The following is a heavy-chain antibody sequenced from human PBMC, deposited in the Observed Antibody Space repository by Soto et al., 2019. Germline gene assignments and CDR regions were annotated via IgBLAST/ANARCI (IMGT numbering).Heavy chain of an antibody. CDR2: INSDVSRT. V-gene: IGHV3-74*01. CDR1: GFTFSNYW. J-gene: IGHJ6*03. Sequence: EVQLVESGGDLVQPGGSLRLSCAASGFTFSNYWMHWVRQVPGKGPMWVSRINSDVSRTNYADSVKGRFTISRDNAKSTLYLQMNSLRAEDTAVYYCARGAGGYYYMDVCGKGTTVTVSS. D-gene: IGHD3-10*01. CDR3: ARGAGGYYYMDV.